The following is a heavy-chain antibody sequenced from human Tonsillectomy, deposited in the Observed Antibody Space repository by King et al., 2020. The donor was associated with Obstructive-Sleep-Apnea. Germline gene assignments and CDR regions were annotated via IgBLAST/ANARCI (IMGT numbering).Heavy chain of an antibody. V-gene: IGHV3-23*04. D-gene: IGHD3-16*01. CDR2: ICGRGGHT. Sequence: VQLVESGGGLVQPGGSLRLSCVASGFTFSSYTMSWVRQAPGKGLEWVSGICGRGGHTYFADSVKGRVTISRDNSKDTLCLQMNSLRAEDTAVYYCAKAYLGEDYWGQGTLVTVSS. CDR3: AKAYLGEDY. J-gene: IGHJ4*02. CDR1: GFTFSSYT.